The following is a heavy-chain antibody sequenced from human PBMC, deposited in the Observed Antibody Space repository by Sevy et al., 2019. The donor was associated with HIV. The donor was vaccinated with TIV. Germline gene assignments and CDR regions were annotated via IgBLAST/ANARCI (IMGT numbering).Heavy chain of an antibody. J-gene: IGHJ6*02. Sequence: GGSLRLSCAASGFTFITYDMHWVRHVTGKGLEWVSGVGPAGDTFYPGSVKGRLTISRENANKSLYLQMNNLRAGDTAVYYCTRSGGYSDYGMDVWGQGTTVTVSS. CDR2: VGPAGDT. D-gene: IGHD5-12*01. CDR1: GFTFITYD. CDR3: TRSGGYSDYGMDV. V-gene: IGHV3-13*01.